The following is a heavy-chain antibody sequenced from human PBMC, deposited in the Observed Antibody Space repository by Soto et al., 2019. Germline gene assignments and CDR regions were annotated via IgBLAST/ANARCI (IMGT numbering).Heavy chain of an antibody. Sequence: QVQLVESGGGVVQPGRSLRLSCAASGFTFSSYGMHWVRQAPGKGLEWVAVISYDGSNKYYADSVKGRFTISRDNSKNTLYQQKNSRRVEEKVVYYCAKLHDYGGFRGGGAFDIWGQGTMVTVSS. D-gene: IGHD4-17*01. CDR3: AKLHDYGGFRGGGAFDI. CDR2: ISYDGSNK. CDR1: GFTFSSYG. J-gene: IGHJ3*02. V-gene: IGHV3-30*18.